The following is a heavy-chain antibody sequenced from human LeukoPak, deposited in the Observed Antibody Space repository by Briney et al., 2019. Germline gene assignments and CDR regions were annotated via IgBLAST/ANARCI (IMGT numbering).Heavy chain of an antibody. CDR3: ARHKGYSYGRYFDY. J-gene: IGHJ4*02. CDR2: IYYSGST. D-gene: IGHD5-18*01. CDR1: GGSISSSSYY. Sequence: SETLSLTCTVSGGSISSSSYYWGWIRQPPGKGLEWSGGIYYSGSTYYNPSLKSRVTISVDTSKNQFSLKLSSVTAADTAVYYCARHKGYSYGRYFDYWGQGTLVTVSS. V-gene: IGHV4-39*01.